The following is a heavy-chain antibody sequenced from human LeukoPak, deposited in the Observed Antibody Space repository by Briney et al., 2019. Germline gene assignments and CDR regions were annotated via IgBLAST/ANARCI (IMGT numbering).Heavy chain of an antibody. CDR2: ICSIISDI. CDR3: ARIKYYDSSGSDAFDI. J-gene: IGHJ3*02. Sequence: GGSLRLSCAASGFTFSSYSMNWVRQAPGKGLEWVSSICSIISDIYSADSVKGPVTISRDTTPNSLYLQMNSLRAEDTAVYYCARIKYYDSSGSDAFDIWGQGTMVTVSS. D-gene: IGHD3-22*01. V-gene: IGHV3-21*01. CDR1: GFTFSSYS.